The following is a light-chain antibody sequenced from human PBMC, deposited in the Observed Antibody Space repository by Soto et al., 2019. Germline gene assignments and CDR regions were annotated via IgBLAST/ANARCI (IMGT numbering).Light chain of an antibody. V-gene: IGLV2-14*01. CDR2: DVS. Sequence: QSALTQPASVSGSPGQSITISCTGTSSDVGGYNYVSWYQQHPDKAPKLMIYDVSNRPSGVSNRFSGSKSGNTASLTISGLQAEEEADYYGSSYTSSSTLVVFGGGTKLTVL. J-gene: IGLJ2*01. CDR3: SSYTSSSTLVV. CDR1: SSDVGGYNY.